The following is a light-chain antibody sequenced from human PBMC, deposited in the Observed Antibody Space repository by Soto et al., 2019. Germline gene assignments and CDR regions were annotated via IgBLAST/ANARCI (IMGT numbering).Light chain of an antibody. CDR2: EVT. Sequence: QSALTQSASVSGSPGQSITISCTGTSSDVGGYNYVSWYQQHPGKAPKLIIYEVTNRPSGVSNRFSGSKSGNTASLTSSGLQAEDEADYYCNSYTTTSSWVFGGGTKLTVL. CDR1: SSDVGGYNY. CDR3: NSYTTTSSWV. V-gene: IGLV2-14*01. J-gene: IGLJ3*02.